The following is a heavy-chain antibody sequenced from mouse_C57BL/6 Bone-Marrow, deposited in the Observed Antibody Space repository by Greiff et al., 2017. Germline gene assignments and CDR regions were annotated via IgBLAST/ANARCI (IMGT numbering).Heavy chain of an antibody. J-gene: IGHJ3*01. V-gene: IGHV8-12*01. Sequence: QVQLKESGPGILQSSQTLSLTCSFSGFSLSTSGMGVSWIRQPSGKGLEWLAHIYWDDDKRYNPSLKSRLTISKDTSRNQEFLKITSVDTADTATYYCARTDYYGSSYAWFAYWGQGTLVTVSA. CDR3: ARTDYYGSSYAWFAY. CDR1: GFSLSTSGMG. CDR2: IYWDDDK. D-gene: IGHD1-1*01.